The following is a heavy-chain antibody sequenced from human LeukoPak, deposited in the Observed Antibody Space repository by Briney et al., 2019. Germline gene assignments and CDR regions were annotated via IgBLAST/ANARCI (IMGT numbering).Heavy chain of an antibody. CDR3: ARIGSGWGHLQDFDY. V-gene: IGHV4-59*01. D-gene: IGHD6-19*01. J-gene: IGHJ4*02. CDR2: IYYRGST. Sequence: GSLRLSCAASGFTFSNYAMTWVRQAPGKGLEWIGYIYYRGSTYYNPSLKSRVTISVDTSKNQFSLKLSSVTAADTAVYYCARIGSGWGHLQDFDYWGQGTLVTVSS. CDR1: GFTFSNYA.